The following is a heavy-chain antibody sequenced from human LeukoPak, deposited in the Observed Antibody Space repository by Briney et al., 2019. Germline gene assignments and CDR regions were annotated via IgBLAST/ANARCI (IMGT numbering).Heavy chain of an antibody. CDR3: AKDYRGGFDY. V-gene: IGHV3-48*03. CDR1: GFTFSSYE. CDR2: ISSSGSTI. Sequence: PGGSLRLACAASGFTFSSYEMNWVRQAPGKGLEWVSYISSSGSTIYYADSVKGRFTVSRDNSKNTLYLQMNSLRAEDTAVYYCAKDYRGGFDYWGQGTLVTVSS. D-gene: IGHD1-26*01. J-gene: IGHJ4*02.